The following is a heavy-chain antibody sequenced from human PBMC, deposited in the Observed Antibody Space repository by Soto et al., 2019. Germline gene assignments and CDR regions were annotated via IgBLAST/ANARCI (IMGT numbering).Heavy chain of an antibody. CDR1: GGSISSSNW. CDR3: ARTYYDILTGYYRSPYFDY. V-gene: IGHV4-4*02. Sequence: PSETLSLTCAVSGGSISSSNWWSWVRQPPGKGLEWIGEIYHSGSTNYNPSLKSRVTISVDKSKNQFSLKLSSVTAADTAVYYCARTYYDILTGYYRSPYFDYWGQGTLVTV. CDR2: IYHSGST. D-gene: IGHD3-9*01. J-gene: IGHJ4*02.